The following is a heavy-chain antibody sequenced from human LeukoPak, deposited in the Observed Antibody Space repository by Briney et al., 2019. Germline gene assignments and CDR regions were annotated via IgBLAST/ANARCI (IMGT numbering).Heavy chain of an antibody. V-gene: IGHV3-21*01. J-gene: IGHJ6*02. CDR3: ARVAEGGNSGQYYYGMDV. Sequence: PGGSLRLSCAASGSTFSSYSMNWVRQAPGKGLEWVSSISSSSSYIYYADSVKGRFTISRDNAKTSLYLQMNSLRAEDTAVYYCARVAEGGNSGQYYYGMDVWGQGTTVTVSS. CDR1: GSTFSSYS. D-gene: IGHD4-23*01. CDR2: ISSSSSYI.